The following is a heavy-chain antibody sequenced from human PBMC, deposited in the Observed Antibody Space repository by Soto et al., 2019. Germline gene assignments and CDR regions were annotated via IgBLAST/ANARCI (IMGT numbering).Heavy chain of an antibody. CDR1: GGSLSGYY. J-gene: IGHJ6*03. CDR2: INHSGTT. V-gene: IGHV4-34*01. CDR3: ASYHYLDLWTGSRHYMDV. D-gene: IGHD3-9*01. Sequence: QVHLEQWGAGLLNPSETLSLTCAVYGGSLSGYYWSWVRQSPGKGLEWIGEINHSGTTNYNPSLKTRVTILADTSTHQFSLRLSSVTAADSAVYYCASYHYLDLWTGSRHYMDVWGRGTTVTVSS.